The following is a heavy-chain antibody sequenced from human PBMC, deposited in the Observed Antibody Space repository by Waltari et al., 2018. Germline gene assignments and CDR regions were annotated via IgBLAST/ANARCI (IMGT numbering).Heavy chain of an antibody. CDR1: GYTFTGYY. Sequence: QVQLVQSWAEVKKPGASVKVSCTASGYTFTGYYMHWVRQAPGQGLEWMGRIKPNSGSTNYAQKVQGRVSMTRDTSISTAYMELSRLRSDDTAVYYCARPHDYGDYAPDYWGQGTLVTVSS. CDR2: IKPNSGST. V-gene: IGHV1-2*06. CDR3: ARPHDYGDYAPDY. J-gene: IGHJ4*02. D-gene: IGHD4-17*01.